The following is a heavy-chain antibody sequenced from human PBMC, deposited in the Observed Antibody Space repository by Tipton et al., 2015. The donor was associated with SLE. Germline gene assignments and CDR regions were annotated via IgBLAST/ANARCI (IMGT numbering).Heavy chain of an antibody. Sequence: PGLVKPSETLSLSCDVSGFSISSGYYWGWIRQPPGKGLEWIGSIYKSGNTYYNPSLKSRITLSIDTFKNQVFLRLNSVTAADTAVYYCARGGSVFGVVLNWFDPWGQGTLVTVSS. D-gene: IGHD3-3*01. CDR3: ARGGSVFGVVLNWFDP. CDR2: IYKSGNT. V-gene: IGHV4-38-2*01. CDR1: GFSISSGYY. J-gene: IGHJ5*02.